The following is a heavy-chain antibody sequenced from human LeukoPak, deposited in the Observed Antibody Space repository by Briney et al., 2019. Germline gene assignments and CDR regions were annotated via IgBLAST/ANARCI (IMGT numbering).Heavy chain of an antibody. J-gene: IGHJ5*02. Sequence: ASAKVSCKASGYTFTRYDMNWVRHATGQGLEWLGWMNPNSGNTGYAQKFQGRVTMTRNTSISTAYMELSSLRSEDTAVYYCARDYGGNSGWFDPWGQGTLVTVSS. CDR2: MNPNSGNT. CDR3: ARDYGGNSGWFDP. D-gene: IGHD4-23*01. V-gene: IGHV1-8*01. CDR1: GYTFTRYD.